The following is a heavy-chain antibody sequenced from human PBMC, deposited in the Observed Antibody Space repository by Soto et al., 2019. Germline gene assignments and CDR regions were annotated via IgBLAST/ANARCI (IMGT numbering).Heavy chain of an antibody. J-gene: IGHJ6*02. CDR2: IYYSGST. Sequence: QVQLQESGPGLVKPSQTLSLTCTVSGGSISSGGYYWSWIRQHPGKGQEWIGYIYYSGSTYYNPSLKSRVTISVDTSKNQFSLKLSSVTAADTAVYYCARDRITMVRGDHYGMDVWGQGTTVTVSS. D-gene: IGHD3-10*01. V-gene: IGHV4-31*03. CDR3: ARDRITMVRGDHYGMDV. CDR1: GGSISSGGYY.